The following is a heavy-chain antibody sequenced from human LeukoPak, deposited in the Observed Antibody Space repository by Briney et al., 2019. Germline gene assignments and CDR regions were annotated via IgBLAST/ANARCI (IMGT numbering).Heavy chain of an antibody. V-gene: IGHV4-4*07. D-gene: IGHD2-2*01. Sequence: PSETLSLTCTVSGGFISSYYWSWIRQPAGKGLEWIGRIYTSGSTNYNPSLKSRVTMPVDTSKNQFSLKLSSVTAADTAVYYCARDIVVVPAAMAGWFDPWGQGTLVTVSS. J-gene: IGHJ5*02. CDR2: IYTSGST. CDR3: ARDIVVVPAAMAGWFDP. CDR1: GGFISSYY.